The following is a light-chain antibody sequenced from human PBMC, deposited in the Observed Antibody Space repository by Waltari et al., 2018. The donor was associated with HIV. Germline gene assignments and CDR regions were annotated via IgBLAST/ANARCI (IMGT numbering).Light chain of an antibody. CDR3: QQYYNWPRT. J-gene: IGKJ1*01. CDR2: GAS. V-gene: IGKV3-15*01. CDR1: HSVSSN. Sequence: EIVLTQSPGNMSVSPGERVNLSCKTSHSVSSNLARYYQKSAPATRLLIHGASTRAPGIAARFTASAAGKAVTLTFSSLQSTDSVIYDCQQYYNWPRTFGQGTKVEVK.